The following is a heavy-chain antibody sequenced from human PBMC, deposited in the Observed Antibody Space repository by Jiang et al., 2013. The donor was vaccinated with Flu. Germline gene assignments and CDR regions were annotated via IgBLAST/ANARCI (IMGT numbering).Heavy chain of an antibody. D-gene: IGHD2-15*01. CDR2: NQ. Sequence: NQQYADAVKGRFTISRDNSKDTLYLQMNSLRPDDTAVYYCADPRGVVPTTPYLMDSWGQGALVTVSS. V-gene: IGHV3-30*02. CDR3: ADPRGVVPTTPYLMDS. J-gene: IGHJ4*02.